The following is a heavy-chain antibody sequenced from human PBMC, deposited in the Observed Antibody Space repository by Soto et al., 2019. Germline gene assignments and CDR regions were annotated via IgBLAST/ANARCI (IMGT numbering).Heavy chain of an antibody. Sequence: HPGGSLRLSCAASGITFSSYAMSWVRQAPGKGLEWVSAISGSGDSTYYADSVKGRFTISRDNSKNTLYLQMNSLRAEDTAVYYCNYDSSGYYYFDYWGQGTLVTVSS. CDR2: ISGSGDST. CDR3: NYDSSGYYYFDY. D-gene: IGHD3-22*01. J-gene: IGHJ4*02. CDR1: GITFSSYA. V-gene: IGHV3-23*01.